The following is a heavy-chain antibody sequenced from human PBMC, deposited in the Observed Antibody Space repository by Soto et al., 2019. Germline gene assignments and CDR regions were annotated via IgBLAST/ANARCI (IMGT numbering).Heavy chain of an antibody. J-gene: IGHJ5*02. Sequence: SETLSLTCAVSGGSISSSNWWSWVRQPPGKGLEWIGEIYHSGSTNYNPSLKSRVTITVDKSKNQFSLKLSSVTAADTDVYYCAREMRSMVRGVIIIPGAPEGENWFDPWGQGTLVTVSS. CDR2: IYHSGST. CDR1: GGSISSSNW. CDR3: AREMRSMVRGVIIIPGAPEGENWFDP. V-gene: IGHV4-4*02. D-gene: IGHD3-10*01.